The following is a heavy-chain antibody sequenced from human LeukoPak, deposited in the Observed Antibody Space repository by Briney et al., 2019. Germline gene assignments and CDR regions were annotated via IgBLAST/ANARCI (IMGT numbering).Heavy chain of an antibody. CDR3: ARGDSYGLGELTFFDY. J-gene: IGHJ4*02. CDR2: IYHSGST. Sequence: SETLSLTCAVAGDSISSGGYSWGWIRQPPGEGLEWIGYIYHSGSTYYNPSLKSRVTISVARSKNQFSLKLSSVTAADTAVYYCARGDSYGLGELTFFDYWGQGTLVTVSS. D-gene: IGHD3-16*01. V-gene: IGHV4-30-2*01. CDR1: GDSISSGGYS.